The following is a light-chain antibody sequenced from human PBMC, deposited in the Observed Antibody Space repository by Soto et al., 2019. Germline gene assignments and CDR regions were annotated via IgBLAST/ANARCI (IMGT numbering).Light chain of an antibody. CDR1: SSDVGSYNR. V-gene: IGLV2-18*02. CDR2: EVS. J-gene: IGLJ2*01. CDR3: SSYTSSSTFVV. Sequence: QSVLTQPPSVSGSPGQSVTISCTGTSSDVGSYNRVSWYQQPPGTAPKLMIYEVSNRPSGVPDRFAGSKSGNTASLTISGLQAEYEADYYCSSYTSSSTFVVFGGGTKLTVL.